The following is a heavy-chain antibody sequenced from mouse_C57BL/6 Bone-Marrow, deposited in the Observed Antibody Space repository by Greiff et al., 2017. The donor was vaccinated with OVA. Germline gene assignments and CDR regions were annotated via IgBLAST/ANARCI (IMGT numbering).Heavy chain of an antibody. CDR2: IYPRSGNT. CDR3: ARDGQLGNLDY. CDR1: GYTFTSYG. V-gene: IGHV1-81*01. D-gene: IGHD3-1*01. J-gene: IGHJ2*01. Sequence: QVQLKQSGAELARPGASVKLSCKASGYTFTSYGISWVKQRTGQGLEWIGEIYPRSGNTYYNEKFKGKATLTADKSSSTAYMELRSLTSEDSAVYFCARDGQLGNLDYWGQGTTLTVSS.